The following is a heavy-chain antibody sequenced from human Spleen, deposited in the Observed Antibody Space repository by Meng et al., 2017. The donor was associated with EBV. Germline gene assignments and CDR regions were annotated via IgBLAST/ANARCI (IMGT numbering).Heavy chain of an antibody. V-gene: IGHV4-39*01. J-gene: IGHJ4*02. CDR1: RGSISISSYY. CDR2: IYYSGST. Sequence: SLSLPCSFLRGSISISSYYWCCIRQPTGKGVVWIGSIYYSGSTYYNPSLKSRLTISVDTSKNQFSLKLRSVTAADTAVYYCARQGKIVVVPAASFDDWGQGTLVTVSS. CDR3: ARQGKIVVVPAASFDD. D-gene: IGHD2-2*01.